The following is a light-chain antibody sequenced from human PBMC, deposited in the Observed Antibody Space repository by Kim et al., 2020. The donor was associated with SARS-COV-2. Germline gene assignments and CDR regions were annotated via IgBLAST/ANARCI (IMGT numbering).Light chain of an antibody. V-gene: IGLV1-47*01. CDR1: SSNIGNNY. Sequence: QSVLTQPPSASGTPGQRVTISCSGSSSNIGNNYISWYQQLPGTAPKVLIYRDSQRPSGVPDRFSGSKSGTSASLAISDLRSEDEADYYCVAWDGSLRSRVFGGGTQLTVL. J-gene: IGLJ3*02. CDR2: RDS. CDR3: VAWDGSLRSRV.